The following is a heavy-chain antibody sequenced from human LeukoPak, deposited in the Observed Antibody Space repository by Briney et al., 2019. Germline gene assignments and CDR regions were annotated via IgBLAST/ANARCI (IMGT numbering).Heavy chain of an antibody. J-gene: IGHJ4*02. V-gene: IGHV4-39*02. CDR3: ARGSGTGTFSY. CDR1: GGSISSSNW. D-gene: IGHD6-25*01. CDR2: VYYGRSP. Sequence: PSETLSLTCAVSGGSISSSNWWSWVRQPPGKGLEWIGSVYYGRSPYFNPSLESRATISVDTSKNHFSLKMSSVTAADTAVYYCARGSGTGTFSYWGQRTLVTVSS.